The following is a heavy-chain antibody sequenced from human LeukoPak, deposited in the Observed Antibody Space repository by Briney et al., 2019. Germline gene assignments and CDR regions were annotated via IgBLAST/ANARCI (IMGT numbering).Heavy chain of an antibody. D-gene: IGHD2-21*01. CDR2: IYYSGST. V-gene: IGHV4-31*03. CDR1: GGSISSGGYY. J-gene: IGHJ4*02. CDR3: ARDFGDDGGNFDY. Sequence: SQTLSLTCTVSGGSISSGGYYWSWIRQHPGTGLEWIGYIYYSGSTYYNPSLKSRVTISVDTSKNQFSLKLSSVTAADTAVYYCARDFGDDGGNFDYWGQGTLVTVSS.